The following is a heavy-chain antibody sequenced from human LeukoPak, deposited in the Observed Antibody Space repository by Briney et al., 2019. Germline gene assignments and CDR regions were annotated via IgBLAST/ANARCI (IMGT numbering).Heavy chain of an antibody. CDR2: LSGSGDTT. CDR3: ARDSASGTHYYYMDV. Sequence: GGSLRLSCAASGFTFSNFAMTWVRQAPGKGLEWVSTLSGSGDTTFSADSVKGRFTISRDNSKNTLYLQMNTLRAEDTAVYYCARDSASGTHYYYMDVWGKGTTVTVSS. J-gene: IGHJ6*03. V-gene: IGHV3-23*01. D-gene: IGHD6-13*01. CDR1: GFTFSNFA.